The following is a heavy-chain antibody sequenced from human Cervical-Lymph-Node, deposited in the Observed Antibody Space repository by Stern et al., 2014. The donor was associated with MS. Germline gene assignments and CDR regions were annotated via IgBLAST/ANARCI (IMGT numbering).Heavy chain of an antibody. J-gene: IGHJ4*02. CDR3: ARDTSSPERSDW. CDR2: ITNVGST. Sequence: VQLVDSGGGVIQPGGSLRLSCTASGFTVSRDYMTWVRPAPGKGLEWVSLITNVGSTFYTDSVKGRFTISRDDSKNTVYLHMTSLRAEDTAMYYCARDTSSPERSDWWGQGTLVTVSS. D-gene: IGHD1-1*01. V-gene: IGHV3-53*01. CDR1: GFTVSRDY.